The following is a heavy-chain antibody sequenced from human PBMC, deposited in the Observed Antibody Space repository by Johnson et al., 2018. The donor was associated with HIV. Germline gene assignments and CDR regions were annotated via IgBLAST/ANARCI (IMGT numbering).Heavy chain of an antibody. CDR3: ARERRLGGAFDI. D-gene: IGHD3-16*01. Sequence: VQLVESGGGFVQPGGSLRLSCAASGFTFSNYAMSWVRQAPGKGLEWVSGISGSGTTTYNADSVKGRFTISRDNSKNTLYLQMNSLRAEDTAVYYCARERRLGGAFDIWGQGTMVTVSS. V-gene: IGHV3-23*04. CDR2: ISGSGTTT. J-gene: IGHJ3*02. CDR1: GFTFSNYA.